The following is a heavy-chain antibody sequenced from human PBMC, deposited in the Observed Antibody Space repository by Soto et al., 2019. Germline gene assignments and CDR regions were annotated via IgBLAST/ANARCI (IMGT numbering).Heavy chain of an antibody. J-gene: IGHJ5*02. CDR1: GFTFSSYA. D-gene: IGHD1-26*01. CDR3: ATRVGALSNWFDP. Sequence: PGGSLRLSCAASGFTFSSYAMSWVRQAPGKGLEWVSAISGSGGSTYYADSVKGRFTISRDNAKNSLYLQMNSLRDEDTAVYYCATRVGALSNWFDPWGQGTLVTVSS. CDR2: ISGSGGST. V-gene: IGHV3-23*01.